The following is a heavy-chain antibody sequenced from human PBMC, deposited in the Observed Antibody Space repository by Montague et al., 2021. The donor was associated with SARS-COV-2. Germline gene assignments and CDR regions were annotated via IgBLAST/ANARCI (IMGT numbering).Heavy chain of an antibody. V-gene: IGHV4-39*07. Sequence: SETLSLTCTVSGGSISSSSYYWGWIRQPPGKGLEWIGSIYYSGSTYYNLSLQSRVTISVDTSKNHFSLKLSSVTAADTAVYYCSRDGSLRFEILIGPRHYYYGRDVWGKGTTVTVSS. CDR1: GGSISSSSYY. J-gene: IGHJ6*04. D-gene: IGHD3-9*01. CDR3: SRDGSLRFEILIGPRHYYYGRDV. CDR2: IYYSGST.